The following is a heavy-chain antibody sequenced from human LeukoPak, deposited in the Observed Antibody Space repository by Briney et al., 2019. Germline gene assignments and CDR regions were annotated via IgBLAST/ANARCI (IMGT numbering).Heavy chain of an antibody. Sequence: GGSLRLSCAASGFSISSTWMGWVRQTPGKGLEWVGNIKEDGSETYYVDSVKGRFTISRDNAKNSLYLQMNSLRAEDTAVYYCVRGASRSSGYFSWGQGTLVTVSS. CDR1: GFSISSTW. CDR3: VRGASRSSGYFS. J-gene: IGHJ4*02. D-gene: IGHD3-22*01. CDR2: IKEDGSET. V-gene: IGHV3-7*04.